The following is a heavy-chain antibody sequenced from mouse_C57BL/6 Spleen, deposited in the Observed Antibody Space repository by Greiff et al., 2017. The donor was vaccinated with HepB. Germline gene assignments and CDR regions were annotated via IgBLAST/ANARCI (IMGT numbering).Heavy chain of an antibody. V-gene: IGHV1-82*01. Sequence: VKLQESGPELVKPGASVKISCKASGYAFSSSWMNWVKQRPGNGLEWIGRIYPGDGDTNYNGKFKGEATLTADKSSSTAYMQLSSLTSEDSAVYVSARGPSSGPYYYAMDYWGQGTSVTVSS. CDR2: IYPGDGDT. J-gene: IGHJ4*01. CDR3: ARGPSSGPYYYAMDY. D-gene: IGHD3-2*02. CDR1: GYAFSSSW.